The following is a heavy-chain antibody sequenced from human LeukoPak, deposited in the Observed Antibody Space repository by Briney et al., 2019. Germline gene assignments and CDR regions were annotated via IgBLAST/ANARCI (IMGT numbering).Heavy chain of an antibody. Sequence: ASVKVSCKASGYTFTSYYMHWVRQAPGQGLEWMGIINPSGGSTSYAQKFQGRVTMTRDTSTSTAYMALRRLRSDGTAVYYCASSDSRYSSGWDAFDIWGQGTMVTVSS. J-gene: IGHJ3*02. CDR3: ASSDSRYSSGWDAFDI. V-gene: IGHV1-46*01. D-gene: IGHD6-19*01. CDR1: GYTFTSYY. CDR2: INPSGGST.